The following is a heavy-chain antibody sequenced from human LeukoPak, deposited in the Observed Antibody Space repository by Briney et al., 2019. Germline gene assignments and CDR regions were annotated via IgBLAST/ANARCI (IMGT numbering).Heavy chain of an antibody. D-gene: IGHD3-10*01. CDR1: GGSISSSSYY. V-gene: IGHV4-39*01. Sequence: SETLSLTCTVSGGSISSSSYYWGWIRQPPGKGLEGIGSIYYSGSTYYNPSLKSRVTISVDTSKNQFALKLTSVTAADTAVHYCASRRYYYGSGSYSHPDYWGQGPLVTVSS. CDR2: IYYSGST. J-gene: IGHJ4*02. CDR3: ASRRYYYGSGSYSHPDY.